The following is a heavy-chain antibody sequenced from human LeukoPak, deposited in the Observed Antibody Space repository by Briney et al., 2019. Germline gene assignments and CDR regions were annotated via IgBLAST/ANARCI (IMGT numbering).Heavy chain of an antibody. CDR1: GGTFSSYA. V-gene: IGHV1-69*13. Sequence: SVKVSCKASGGTFSSYAISWVRQAPGQGLEWMGGIIPIFGAANYAQKFQGRVTITADESTSTAYMELSSLRSEDTAVYYCARGPAAGTGDEFEDWGQGTLVTVSS. CDR2: IIPIFGAA. J-gene: IGHJ4*02. CDR3: ARGPAAGTGDEFED. D-gene: IGHD6-13*01.